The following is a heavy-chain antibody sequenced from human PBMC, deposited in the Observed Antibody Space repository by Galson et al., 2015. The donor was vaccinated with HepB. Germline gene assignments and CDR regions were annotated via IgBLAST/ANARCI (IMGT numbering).Heavy chain of an antibody. V-gene: IGHV3-7*03. CDR2: INPDGSEK. CDR1: EFTFSSYW. J-gene: IGHJ6*02. CDR3: ASRISLVRGIITKPDYYYGMDV. D-gene: IGHD3-10*01. Sequence: SLRLSCAASEFTFSSYWMNWVRQAPGKGLEWVANINPDGSEKYYVASLKGRFTISGDNAKNSLYLQMDSLRAEDTAVYYCASRISLVRGIITKPDYYYGMDVWGQGTTVTVAS.